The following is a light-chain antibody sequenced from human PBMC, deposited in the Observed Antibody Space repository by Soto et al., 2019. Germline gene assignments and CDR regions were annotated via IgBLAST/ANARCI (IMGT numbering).Light chain of an antibody. J-gene: IGLJ3*02. Sequence: QSALTQPPSASGSPGQSVTISCTGTSSDVGGYNFVSWYQQQPGKAPKLLIYEVSKRPSGFPDRFSGSKSGYTASLTVSGLQAEDEADYYCSSYGGSNNLNWLFGGGTQLTVL. CDR2: EVS. CDR1: SSDVGGYNF. V-gene: IGLV2-8*01. CDR3: SSYGGSNNLNWL.